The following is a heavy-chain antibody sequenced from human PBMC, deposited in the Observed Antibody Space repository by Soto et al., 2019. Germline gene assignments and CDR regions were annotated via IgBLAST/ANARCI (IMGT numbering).Heavy chain of an antibody. CDR1: GGSISSSSYY. D-gene: IGHD3-9*01. Sequence: SETLSLTCTVSGGSISSSSYYWGWIRQPPGKGLEWIGSIYYSGSTYYNPSLKSRVTISVDTPKNQFSLKLSSVTAADTAVYYCACRHEGRYFDCLFSYWGQGSLVTVSS. J-gene: IGHJ4*02. V-gene: IGHV4-39*01. CDR3: ACRHEGRYFDCLFSY. CDR2: IYYSGST.